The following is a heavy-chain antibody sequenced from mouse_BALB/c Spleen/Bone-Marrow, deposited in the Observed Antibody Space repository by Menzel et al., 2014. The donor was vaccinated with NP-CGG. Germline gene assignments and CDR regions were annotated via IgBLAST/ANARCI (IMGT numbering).Heavy chain of an antibody. D-gene: IGHD1-1*01. CDR3: AGRPMSTGAYGRFDV. V-gene: IGHV5-9-1*01. CDR1: GFTFSSYA. Sequence: EVKLVESGGGLVKPGGSLKLSCAASGFTFSSYAMSWVRQTPEKRLEWVATISSGATYTYYPDSVKGRFTISRDNAKNTLSLQMGSLRSEDTAMYYCAGRPMSTGAYGRFDVWGAGTTVTVSS. J-gene: IGHJ1*01. CDR2: ISSGATYT.